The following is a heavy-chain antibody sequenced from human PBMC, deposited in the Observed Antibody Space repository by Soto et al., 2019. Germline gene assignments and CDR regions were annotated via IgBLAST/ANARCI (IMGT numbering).Heavy chain of an antibody. CDR3: AKDGGYSYGPDFDY. J-gene: IGHJ4*02. V-gene: IGHV3-30*18. D-gene: IGHD5-18*01. CDR1: GFTFSSYG. CDR2: ISYDGSNK. Sequence: ESGGGVVQPGRSLRLSCAASGFTFSSYGMHWVRQAPGKGLEWVAVISYDGSNKYYADSVKGRFTISRDNSKNTLYLQMNSLRAEDTAVYYCAKDGGYSYGPDFDYWGQGTLVTVSS.